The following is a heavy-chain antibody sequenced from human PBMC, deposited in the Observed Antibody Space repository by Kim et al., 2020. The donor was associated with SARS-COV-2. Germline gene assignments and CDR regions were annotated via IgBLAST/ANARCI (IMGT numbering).Heavy chain of an antibody. D-gene: IGHD6-19*01. CDR3: ARGKEYSSGRGFDY. CDR2: IYPSRST. CDR1: GGSISSYY. J-gene: IGHJ4*01. V-gene: IGHV4-4*07. Sequence: SETLSLTCTVSGGSISSYYWSWIRQPAGKGLEWIGRIYPSRSTNYNPSLKSRVTMSVDTSKNQFSLNLSSVTAADTAVYYCARGKEYSSGRGFDYWGHGTLVTVSS.